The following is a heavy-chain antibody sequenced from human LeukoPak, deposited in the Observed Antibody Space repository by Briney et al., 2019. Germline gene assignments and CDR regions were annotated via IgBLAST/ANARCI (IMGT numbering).Heavy chain of an antibody. CDR3: AREGSSSWGYYYYYCMDV. Sequence: PSETLSLTCSVSGGSISSYYWSWIRQPPGKGLEWIGYINYSGSTNFNPSLKSRVTISVDTSKRQFPLKLSSVTAADTAVYYCAREGSSSWGYYYYYCMDVWGKGTTVTVSS. V-gene: IGHV4-59*01. CDR1: GGSISSYY. J-gene: IGHJ6*03. D-gene: IGHD6-13*01. CDR2: INYSGST.